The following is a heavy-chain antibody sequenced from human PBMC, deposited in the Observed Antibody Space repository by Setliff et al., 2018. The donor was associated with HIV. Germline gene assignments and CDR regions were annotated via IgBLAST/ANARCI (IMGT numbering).Heavy chain of an antibody. CDR3: TRDRGGSSYFDY. V-gene: IGHV3-7*01. CDR2: IKQDGSEK. CDR1: GFTFSSYW. J-gene: IGHJ4*02. D-gene: IGHD1-26*01. Sequence: GGSLRLSCAASGFTFSSYWMSWVRQAPGKGLEWVANIKQDGSEKYYVDSVKGRFTISRDNAKNSLYLQMNSLSAEDTALYYCTRDRGGSSYFDYWGQGTLVTVSS.